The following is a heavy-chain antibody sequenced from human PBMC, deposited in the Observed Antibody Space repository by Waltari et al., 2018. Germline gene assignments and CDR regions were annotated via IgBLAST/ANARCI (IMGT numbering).Heavy chain of an antibody. V-gene: IGHV4-38-2*01. CDR3: ARQESLFDY. J-gene: IGHJ4*02. CDR1: GYSISSGYY. Sequence: QVQLQESGPGLVKPSETLSLTCAVSGYSISSGYYWGWIRQPPGKGLEWIGSIYHSGSTSYTPSLKSRVTISVDTSKNQFSLKLSSVTAADTAVYYCARQESLFDYWGQGTLVTVSS. CDR2: IYHSGST.